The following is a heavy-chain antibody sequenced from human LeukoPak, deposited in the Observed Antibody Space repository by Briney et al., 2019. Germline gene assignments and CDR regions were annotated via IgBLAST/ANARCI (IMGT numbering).Heavy chain of an antibody. D-gene: IGHD1-7*01. V-gene: IGHV3-11*04. CDR3: ARAQYNWNYAPSS. J-gene: IGHJ4*02. CDR1: GFTFSDYY. CDR2: ISRSGSTI. Sequence: GGSLRLSCAASGFTFSDYYMSWIRQAPGKGLEWVSYISRSGSTIYYADSVKGRFTISRDNAKNSLYLQMNSLRAEDTAVYYCARAQYNWNYAPSSWGQGTLVTVSS.